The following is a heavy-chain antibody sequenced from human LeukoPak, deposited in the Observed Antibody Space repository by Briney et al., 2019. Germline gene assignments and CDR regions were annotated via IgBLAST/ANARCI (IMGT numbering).Heavy chain of an antibody. Sequence: GGSLRLSCGASGLIFSTYSMNWLRQAPGKGLEWVSYISGSGTTISYADSVKGRFTISRDNAEKSLYLQMSSLRAEDTAVYYCARSDGFDIWGQGTMVTASS. CDR1: GLIFSTYS. J-gene: IGHJ3*02. V-gene: IGHV3-48*01. CDR2: ISGSGTTI. CDR3: ARSDGFDI.